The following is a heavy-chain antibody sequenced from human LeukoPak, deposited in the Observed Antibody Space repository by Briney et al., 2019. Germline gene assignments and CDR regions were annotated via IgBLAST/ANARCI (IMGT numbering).Heavy chain of an antibody. CDR3: AREKDITRLDY. J-gene: IGHJ4*02. CDR2: INSDGSST. Sequence: GGSLRLSCAASGFTISSHWMHWVRQAPGKGLVWVSRINSDGSSTSYADSVKGRFTISRDNAKNTLYLQMNSLRAEDTAVYYCAREKDITRLDYWGQGTLVTVSS. CDR1: GFTISSHW. V-gene: IGHV3-74*01. D-gene: IGHD2-15*01.